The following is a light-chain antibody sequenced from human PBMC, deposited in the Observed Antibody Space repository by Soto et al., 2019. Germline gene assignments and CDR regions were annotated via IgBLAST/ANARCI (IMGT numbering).Light chain of an antibody. CDR3: QQYGSSPWT. J-gene: IGKJ1*01. CDR1: QSVSSNY. Sequence: EFLLTQSPGTLSLSPGERATLSCRASQSVSSNYLAWYQQKPGQAPRLLIYGASSRATGIPDRFSGRGSGTDFTLTISRLEPEDFVLYYCQQYGSSPWTFGPGTKVDIK. CDR2: GAS. V-gene: IGKV3-20*01.